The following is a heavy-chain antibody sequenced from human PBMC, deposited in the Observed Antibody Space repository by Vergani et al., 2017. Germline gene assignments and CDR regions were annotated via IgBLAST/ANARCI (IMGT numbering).Heavy chain of an antibody. D-gene: IGHD4-23*01. J-gene: IGHJ5*02. CDR1: GYTFTGYY. CDR2: INPNSGGT. CDR3: ARAGGGNRGAPRIGFDP. Sequence: QVQLVQSGAEVKKPGASVKVSCKASGYTFTGYYMHWVRQAPGQGLEWMGWINPNSGGTNYAQKFQGRVTMTRDTSISTVYMELSRLRSDDTAVYYCARAGGGNRGAPRIGFDPWGQGTLVTVSS. V-gene: IGHV1-2*02.